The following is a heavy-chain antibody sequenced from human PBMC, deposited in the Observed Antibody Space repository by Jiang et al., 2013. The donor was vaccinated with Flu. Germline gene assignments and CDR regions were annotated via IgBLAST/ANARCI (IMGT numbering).Heavy chain of an antibody. V-gene: IGHV3-23*04. CDR1: GFTFNNFA. D-gene: IGHD6-13*01. J-gene: IGHJ4*02. CDR2: ISPSGTST. CDR3: VKEAAVIINVGRDYFDT. Sequence: QLVESGGGLAQPGGSLRVSCAASGFTFNNFAMAWVRQAPGKGLEWVSAISPSGTSTYYAESVLGRFTISRDNSKNALYLQLSSLRAEDTALYYCVKEAAVIINVGRDYFDTWGQGTLVSVSS.